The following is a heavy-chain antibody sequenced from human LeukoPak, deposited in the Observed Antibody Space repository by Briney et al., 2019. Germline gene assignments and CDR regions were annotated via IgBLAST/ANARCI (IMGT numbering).Heavy chain of an antibody. CDR1: GGSFRDFY. Sequence: SETLSLTCAVYGGSFRDFYWNWIRQPPGKGLEWIGEINHSGSTSYNPSLKSRVTISVDTSKNQFSLRLSSVTAADTAVYYCARGPYCTSTSCFIYAMDVWGQGSTVSVSS. CDR2: INHSGST. D-gene: IGHD2-2*01. J-gene: IGHJ6*02. V-gene: IGHV4-34*01. CDR3: ARGPYCTSTSCFIYAMDV.